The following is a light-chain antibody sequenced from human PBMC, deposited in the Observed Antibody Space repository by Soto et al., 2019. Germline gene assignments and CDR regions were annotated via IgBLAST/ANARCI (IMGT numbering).Light chain of an antibody. CDR1: NIGSKS. V-gene: IGLV3-21*02. Sequence: SYELTQPPSVSVAPGQTARITCGGNNIGSKSVQWYQQMPGQAPVLVVYDGTDRPSGIPERFSGSNSGNTATLTISRVEAGDEADYYCQVWDSSNDVMVFGGGTKLTVL. J-gene: IGLJ2*01. CDR2: DGT. CDR3: QVWDSSNDVMV.